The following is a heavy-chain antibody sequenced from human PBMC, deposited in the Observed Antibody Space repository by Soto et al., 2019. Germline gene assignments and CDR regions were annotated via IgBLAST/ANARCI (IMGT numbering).Heavy chain of an antibody. CDR2: ITDNGGST. J-gene: IGHJ4*02. Sequence: EVQLLEAGGGLVQPGGSLSLSCAASGFMFSSSVMNWVRQAPGKGLEWVSSITDNGGSTYYADSVKGRCTISRDNSKNTLYLQMNSLRADDTAVYYCAKDICVPSSCDNDYWGQGPLVTVSP. CDR1: GFMFSSSV. CDR3: AKDICVPSSCDNDY. V-gene: IGHV3-23*01. D-gene: IGHD2-15*01.